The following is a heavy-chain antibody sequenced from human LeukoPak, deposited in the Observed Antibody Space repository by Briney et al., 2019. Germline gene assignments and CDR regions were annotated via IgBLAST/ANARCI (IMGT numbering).Heavy chain of an antibody. V-gene: IGHV1-69*13. Sequence: GASVKVSCKASGGTFSSYAISWVRQAPGQGLEWMGGIIPMFGTANYAQKFQGRVTITADESTSTAYMELSSLRSEDTAVYYCASLPWPSSGGGYWGQGTLVTVSS. CDR2: IIPMFGTA. CDR3: ASLPWPSSGGGY. CDR1: GGTFSSYA. J-gene: IGHJ4*02. D-gene: IGHD3-16*01.